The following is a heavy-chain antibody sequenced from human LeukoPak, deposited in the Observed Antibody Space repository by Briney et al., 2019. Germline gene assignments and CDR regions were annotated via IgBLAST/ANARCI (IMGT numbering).Heavy chain of an antibody. J-gene: IGHJ3*01. D-gene: IGHD4-17*01. V-gene: IGHV3-23*01. CDR3: GRDPNGDYVGAFEF. Sequence: GGSPRPSWVAPGLTFSTFAMPGVRKAQGKALEWVSSMGGSGTYTNYADSVRGRFTISRDNSKNTLYLQMNSLRAEDTAVYYCGRDPNGDYVGAFEFWGQGTLVSVSS. CDR2: MGGSGTYT. CDR1: GLTFSTFA.